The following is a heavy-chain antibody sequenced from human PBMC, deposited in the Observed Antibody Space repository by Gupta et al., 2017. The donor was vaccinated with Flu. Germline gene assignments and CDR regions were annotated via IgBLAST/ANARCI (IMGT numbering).Heavy chain of an antibody. CDR3: ASRVEHTALDY. CDR1: GVSISSRSYY. J-gene: IGHJ4*02. Sequence: QVQLQESGPGLVKPSETLSLTCTVAGVSISSRSYYFGWIRQPPGKGLEWIGNIFYSGNTYYHPSLRSRVPISVDTSKNQFSLKLTSVTAADTAVYYCASRVEHTALDYWGQGTLVTVSS. CDR2: IFYSGNT. D-gene: IGHD5-18*01. V-gene: IGHV4-39*01.